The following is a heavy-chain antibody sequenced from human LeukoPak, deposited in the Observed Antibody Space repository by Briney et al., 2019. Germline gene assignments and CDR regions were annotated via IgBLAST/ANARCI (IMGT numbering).Heavy chain of an antibody. Sequence: GGSLRLSCAASGFTFSSYAMSWVRQAPGKGLEWVSAISGSGGSTYYADSVKGRFTISRDNSKNPLYLQMNSLRAEDTAVYYCAKDSYYDILTGYEDYWGQGTLVTVSS. J-gene: IGHJ4*02. V-gene: IGHV3-23*01. CDR1: GFTFSSYA. CDR2: ISGSGGST. D-gene: IGHD3-9*01. CDR3: AKDSYYDILTGYEDY.